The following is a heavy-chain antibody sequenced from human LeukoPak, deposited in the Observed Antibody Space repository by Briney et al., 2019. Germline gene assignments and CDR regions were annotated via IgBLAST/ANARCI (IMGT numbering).Heavy chain of an antibody. CDR3: ARDESDYVWGSYRHDY. V-gene: IGHV3-21*01. CDR1: GFTFSSYS. J-gene: IGHJ4*02. CDR2: ISSSSSYI. D-gene: IGHD3-16*02. Sequence: GGSLRLSCAASGFTFSSYSMNWVRQAPGKGLEWVSSISSSSSYIYYADSVKGRFTISRDNAKNSLYLQMNSLRAEDTAVYYCARDESDYVWGSYRHDYWGQGTLVTVSS.